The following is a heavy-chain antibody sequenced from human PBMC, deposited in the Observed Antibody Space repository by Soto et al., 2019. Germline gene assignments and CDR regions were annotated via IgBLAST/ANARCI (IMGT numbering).Heavy chain of an antibody. Sequence: VGSLRLSCAASGFTFRGHGMHWVRQAPGRGLEWVALISYDGSIKYYADSVRGRFTISRDNSKNTLYLEMNSLRAEDTAVYYCANSEYSRYKNIDVWGQGTTVTVSS. CDR1: GFTFRGHG. CDR3: ANSEYSRYKNIDV. J-gene: IGHJ6*02. V-gene: IGHV3-30*18. CDR2: ISYDGSIK. D-gene: IGHD5-18*01.